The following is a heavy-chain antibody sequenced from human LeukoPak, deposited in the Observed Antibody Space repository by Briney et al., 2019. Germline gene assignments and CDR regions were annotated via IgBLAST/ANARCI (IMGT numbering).Heavy chain of an antibody. V-gene: IGHV3-30*03. J-gene: IGHJ4*02. Sequence: GGSLRLSCATSGFTFTNCGMHWVRQAPGKGLEWVAVISDDGRNIHYVDSVKGRFTISRDNFRNTLYLQLNSLRPEDAAVYYCASQGGLDDWGQGTLVTVSS. CDR1: GFTFTNCG. CDR2: ISDDGRNI. CDR3: ASQGGLDD. D-gene: IGHD2-15*01.